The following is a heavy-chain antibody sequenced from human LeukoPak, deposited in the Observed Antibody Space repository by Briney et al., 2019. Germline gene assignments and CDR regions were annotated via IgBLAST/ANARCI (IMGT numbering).Heavy chain of an antibody. CDR2: FDPEDGET. J-gene: IGHJ3*02. Sequence: ASVKVSFKVSGYTLTELSMHWVRQAPGKGLEWMGGFDPEDGETIYAQKFQGRVTMTEDTSTDTAYMELSSLRSEDTAVYYCATETYYYDSTNAFDIWGQGTMVTVSS. V-gene: IGHV1-24*01. CDR1: GYTLTELS. CDR3: ATETYYYDSTNAFDI. D-gene: IGHD3-22*01.